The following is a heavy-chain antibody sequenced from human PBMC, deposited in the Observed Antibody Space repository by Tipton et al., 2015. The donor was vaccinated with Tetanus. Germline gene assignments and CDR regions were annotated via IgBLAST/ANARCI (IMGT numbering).Heavy chain of an antibody. CDR1: GGSISSSSYY. V-gene: IGHV4-39*07. J-gene: IGHJ6*02. CDR3: ARGQAAGFTVGYYYYYYGMDV. D-gene: IGHD6-13*01. CDR2: INHSGST. Sequence: TLSLTCTVSGGSISSSSYYWGWIRQPPGKGLEWIGEINHSGSTNYNPSLKSRVTISVDTSKNQFSLKLSSVTAADTAVYYCARGQAAGFTVGYYYYYYGMDVWGQGTTVTVSS.